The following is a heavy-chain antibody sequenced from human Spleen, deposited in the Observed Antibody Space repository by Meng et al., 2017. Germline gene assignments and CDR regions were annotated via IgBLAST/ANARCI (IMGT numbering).Heavy chain of an antibody. CDR2: ISAFNGNK. D-gene: IGHD3-10*01. Sequence: ASVKVSCKASGYTFSTYGIIWVRQAPGQGLEWMGWISAFNGNKNYAQKFQGRVTMTTDTSTSTAYMELRSLRSDDTAVYYCAKYRSYVDGFDIWGQGTMVTVSS. V-gene: IGHV1-18*01. J-gene: IGHJ3*02. CDR3: AKYRSYVDGFDI. CDR1: GYTFSTYG.